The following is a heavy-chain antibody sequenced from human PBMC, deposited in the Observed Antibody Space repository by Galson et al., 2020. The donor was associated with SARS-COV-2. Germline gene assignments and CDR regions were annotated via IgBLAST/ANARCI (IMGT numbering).Heavy chain of an antibody. V-gene: IGHV2-5*02. J-gene: IGHJ4*02. D-gene: IGHD6-13*01. CDR3: AHRPPGIAAAGFDY. CDR1: GFSLSTSGVG. CDR2: IYWDDDK. Sequence: KMSGPTLVKPTQTLTLTCTFSGFSLSTSGVGVGWIRQPPGKAPEWLALIYWDDDKRYSPSLKSRLTITKDTSKNQVVLTMTNMDPVDTATYYCAHRPPGIAAAGFDYWGQGTLVTVSS.